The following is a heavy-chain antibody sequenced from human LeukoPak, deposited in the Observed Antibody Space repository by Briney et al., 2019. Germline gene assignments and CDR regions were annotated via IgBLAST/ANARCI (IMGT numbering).Heavy chain of an antibody. CDR1: GYTFISCA. Sequence: VSVSFXASGYTFISCAINWVGQAPGQGLEYMGWIDTKTGNPTYTQGFAGRFVFSLDTSVSTAYLQISSLKAEDTAVYYCAIHPSDSSGYFSYWGQGALVTVSS. D-gene: IGHD3-22*01. CDR3: AIHPSDSSGYFSY. CDR2: IDTKTGNP. J-gene: IGHJ4*02. V-gene: IGHV7-4-1*02.